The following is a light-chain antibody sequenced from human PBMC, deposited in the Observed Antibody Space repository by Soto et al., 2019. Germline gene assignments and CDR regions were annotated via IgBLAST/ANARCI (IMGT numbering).Light chain of an antibody. CDR1: QAIGFY. V-gene: IGKV1-9*01. Sequence: IQLTQSPSSLSASVGDRVTITCRASQAIGFYLAWYQQKPGNAPKLLIYAASTLQSGVPSRFSGSGSGTNFTLTINSLQPEDFATYYCQQTYNTPRTFGQGTKVEIK. CDR3: QQTYNTPRT. CDR2: AAS. J-gene: IGKJ1*01.